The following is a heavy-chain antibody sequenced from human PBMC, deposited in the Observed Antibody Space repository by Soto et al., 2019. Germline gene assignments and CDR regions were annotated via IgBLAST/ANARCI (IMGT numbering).Heavy chain of an antibody. CDR3: ARDLDYDSSVADAFDI. V-gene: IGHV4-59*01. J-gene: IGHJ3*02. CDR2: IYYSGST. CDR1: GGSISSYY. Sequence: QVHLQESGPGLVKPSETLSLTCTVSGGSISSYYWSWIRQPPGKGLEGIGYIYYSGSTNFNPSLKSRVTISVDTSKNQFSLKLSSVTAADTAVYYCARDLDYDSSVADAFDIWGQGTMVAVSS. D-gene: IGHD3-22*01.